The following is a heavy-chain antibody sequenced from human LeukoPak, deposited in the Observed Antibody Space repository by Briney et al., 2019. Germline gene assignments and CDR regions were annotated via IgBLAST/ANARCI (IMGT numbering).Heavy chain of an antibody. CDR3: ATLGYCTGGDCYQDDF. D-gene: IGHD2-8*02. V-gene: IGHV4-59*01. CDR1: GGSISGYY. CDR2: IYYIGNT. J-gene: IGHJ4*02. Sequence: PSETLSLTCTVSGGSISGYYWSWVRQPPGKGLEWIAYIYYIGNTNYNPSLKSRVTISVDTSKNQFSLSLTSVTAADSAVYYCATLGYCTGGDCYQDDFWGQGTLVTVSS.